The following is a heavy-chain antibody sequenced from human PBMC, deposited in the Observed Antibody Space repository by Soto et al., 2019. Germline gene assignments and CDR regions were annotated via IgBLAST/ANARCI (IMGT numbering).Heavy chain of an antibody. CDR1: GASVTSGDYY. D-gene: IGHD3-3*01. Sequence: QAQLQESGPGLVRPSQTLSLRCSVSGASVTSGDYYENWIRQTPGAGLEWLGYMHDSGTTSYNPSLKSRVTISRDTSKNQFSLKLTSVSAADTAVYFCARGGLYDLWSGLFDWGQGIRVTVSS. J-gene: IGHJ4*02. CDR3: ARGGLYDLWSGLFD. CDR2: MHDSGTT. V-gene: IGHV4-30-4*01.